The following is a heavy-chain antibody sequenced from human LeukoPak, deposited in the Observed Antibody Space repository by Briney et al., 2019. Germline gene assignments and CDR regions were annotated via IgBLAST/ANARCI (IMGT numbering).Heavy chain of an antibody. CDR3: ASSTRGCRYGLVGMDV. V-gene: IGHV3-11*01. CDR1: GFTFSDYY. CDR2: ISSSGSTI. D-gene: IGHD5-18*01. J-gene: IGHJ6*02. Sequence: GGSLRLSCAASGFTFSDYYMSWIRQAPGKGLEWVSYISSSGSTIYYADSVKGRFTISRDNAKNSLYLQMNSLGAEDTAVYYCASSTRGCRYGLVGMDVWGQGTTVTVSS.